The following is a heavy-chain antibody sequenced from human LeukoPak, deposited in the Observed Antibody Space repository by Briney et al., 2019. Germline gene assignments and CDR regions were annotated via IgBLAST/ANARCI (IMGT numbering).Heavy chain of an antibody. CDR1: GFTFSSYA. CDR3: ARRRIVGSTDDAFDI. CDR2: ISGSGGST. V-gene: IGHV3-23*01. D-gene: IGHD1-26*01. J-gene: IGHJ3*02. Sequence: GGSLRLSCAASGFTFSSYAVSWVRQAPGKVLEWVSAISGSGGSTYYADSVKGRFTISRDNSNNTLYLQMNSLRADDTAIYYCARRRIVGSTDDAFDIWGQGTMVTLSS.